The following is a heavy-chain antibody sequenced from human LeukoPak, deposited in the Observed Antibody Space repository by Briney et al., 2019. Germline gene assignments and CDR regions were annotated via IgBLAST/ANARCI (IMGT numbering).Heavy chain of an antibody. CDR1: GGSISLYY. J-gene: IGHJ4*02. CDR3: ARVNYYDSSGYSIFDS. V-gene: IGHV4-4*07. Sequence: KPSETLSLTCTVSGGSISLYYWSWIRQPAGKGLEWIGRIYTSGNTNYNPSLKSRVTMSVDTSKSQFSLKLSSVTAEDTGVYYCARVNYYDSSGYSIFDSWGQGTLVTVSS. D-gene: IGHD3-22*01. CDR2: IYTSGNT.